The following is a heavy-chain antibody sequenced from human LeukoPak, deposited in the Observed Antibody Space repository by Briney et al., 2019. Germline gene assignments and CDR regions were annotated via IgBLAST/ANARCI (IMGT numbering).Heavy chain of an antibody. Sequence: SETLSLTCAVSTDSFSSHYWTWIRQPPGKGLEWIGYISYIGSTNYNPSLKSRVTISIDTSKNQFSLRLSSVTAADTAVYYCARDVVTVTKGFDIWVQGTMVSVSS. V-gene: IGHV4-59*11. CDR2: ISYIGST. J-gene: IGHJ3*02. D-gene: IGHD4-17*01. CDR1: TDSFSSHY. CDR3: ARDVVTVTKGFDI.